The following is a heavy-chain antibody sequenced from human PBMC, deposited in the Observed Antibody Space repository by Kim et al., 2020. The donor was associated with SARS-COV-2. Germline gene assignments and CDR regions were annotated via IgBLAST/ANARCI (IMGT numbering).Heavy chain of an antibody. Sequence: KNYQAPVKGRLTSSRDNSKTTLYLQMNSLRAEDTAVYYCARARGGYFDYWGQGTLVTVSS. V-gene: IGHV3-30*01. J-gene: IGHJ4*02. CDR3: ARARGGYFDY. D-gene: IGHD2-15*01. CDR2: K.